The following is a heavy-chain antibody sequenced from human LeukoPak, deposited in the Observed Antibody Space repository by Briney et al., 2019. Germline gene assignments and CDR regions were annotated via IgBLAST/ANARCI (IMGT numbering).Heavy chain of an antibody. CDR2: INPNSGGT. CDR3: ARVRIAAAGRGFDP. V-gene: IGHV1-2*02. J-gene: IGHJ5*02. CDR1: GYTFTGYY. Sequence: ASVKVSCKASGYTFTGYYMHWVRQAPGQRLEWMGWINPNSGGTNYAQKFQGRVTMTRDTSISTAYMELSRLRSDDTAVYYCARVRIAAAGRGFDPWGQGTLVTVSS. D-gene: IGHD6-13*01.